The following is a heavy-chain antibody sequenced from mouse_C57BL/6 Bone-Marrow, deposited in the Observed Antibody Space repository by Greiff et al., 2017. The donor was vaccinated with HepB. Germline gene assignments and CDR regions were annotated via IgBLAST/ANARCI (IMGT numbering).Heavy chain of an antibody. CDR1: GYTFTSYG. Sequence: VQLQQSGAELARPGASVKLSCKASGYTFTSYGISWVKQRTGQGLEWIGEIYPRSGNNYYNEKFKGKATLTADKSSSTAYMELRSLTSEDSAVYFCARKDYGSRGAMDYWGQGTAVTVSS. V-gene: IGHV1-81*01. J-gene: IGHJ4*01. D-gene: IGHD1-1*01. CDR3: ARKDYGSRGAMDY. CDR2: IYPRSGNN.